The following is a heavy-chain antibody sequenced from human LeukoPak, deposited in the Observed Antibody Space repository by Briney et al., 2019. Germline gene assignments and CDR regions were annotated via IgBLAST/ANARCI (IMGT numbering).Heavy chain of an antibody. V-gene: IGHV3-23*01. J-gene: IGHJ4*02. D-gene: IGHD5-12*01. CDR2: ISGGGAVT. Sequence: PGGSLRLSCAASGFTFSSYAMSWVRQAPGKGLEWVSSISGGGAVTYYADSVKGRFTISRDNSKNTVYLQMNSLRAEDTAEYYCAKEPRVATIEIFDYWGQGTLVTVSS. CDR1: GFTFSSYA. CDR3: AKEPRVATIEIFDY.